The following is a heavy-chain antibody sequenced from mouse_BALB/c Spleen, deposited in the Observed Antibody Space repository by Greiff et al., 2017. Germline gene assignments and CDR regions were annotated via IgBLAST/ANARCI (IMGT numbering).Heavy chain of an antibody. J-gene: IGHJ4*01. CDR2: ILPGSGST. Sequence: QVQLQQSGAELMKPGASVKISCKATGYTFSSYWIKWVKQRPGHGLEWIGEILPGSGSTNYNEKFKGKATFTADTSYNTAYMQLSSLTSEDSAVYYCAREAHYYGYSAMDYWGQGTSVTVSS. CDR3: AREAHYYGYSAMDY. D-gene: IGHD1-2*01. V-gene: IGHV1-9*01. CDR1: GYTFSSYW.